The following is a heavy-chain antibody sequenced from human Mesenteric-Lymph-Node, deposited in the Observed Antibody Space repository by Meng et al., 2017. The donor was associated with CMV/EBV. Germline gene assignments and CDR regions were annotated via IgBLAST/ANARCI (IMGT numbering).Heavy chain of an antibody. V-gene: IGHV3-7*01. CDR3: ARDFDS. CDR2: IKQDGTEK. Sequence: GESLKISCAASGFTFSVSWMSWVRQAPGRGLEWVANIKQDGTEKYYVDSVKGRFTISRDNAKNSLYLQINSLRAEDTGVYYCARDFDSWGQGTLVTVSS. J-gene: IGHJ5*01. CDR1: GFTFSVSW.